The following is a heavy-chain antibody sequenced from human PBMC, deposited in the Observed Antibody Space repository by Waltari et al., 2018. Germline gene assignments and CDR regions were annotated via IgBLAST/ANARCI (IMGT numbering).Heavy chain of an antibody. V-gene: IGHV3-7*01. CDR1: GLTFSSIW. Sequence: EVHLVESGGDLVQPGGSLRLSCGDSGLTFSSIWMSWVRQAPGKGRGWVATMKLDGSRKFYLDSVRGRFTISTDNAKKSLYLQMDSLRAEDTAVYYCATLLGHSTYFDHWGQGALVTVSS. CDR3: ATLLGHSTYFDH. J-gene: IGHJ4*02. CDR2: MKLDGSRK.